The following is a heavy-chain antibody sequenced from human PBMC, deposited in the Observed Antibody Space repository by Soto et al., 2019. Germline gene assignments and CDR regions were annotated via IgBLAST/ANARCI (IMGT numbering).Heavy chain of an antibody. Sequence: QVQLQESGPGLFKPSQTLSLTCTVSGGSISSGGYYWSWIRQHPGKVLVWIGYIYYSGSTYYNTSIKSRVTKSVDTSKHRFSLKPSSVTAADTAVYYCARMYYAFWSGDSNWFNPWGQGPLVTVSS. V-gene: IGHV4-31*03. CDR1: GGSISSGGYY. J-gene: IGHJ5*02. D-gene: IGHD3-3*01. CDR2: IYYSGST. CDR3: ARMYYAFWSGDSNWFNP.